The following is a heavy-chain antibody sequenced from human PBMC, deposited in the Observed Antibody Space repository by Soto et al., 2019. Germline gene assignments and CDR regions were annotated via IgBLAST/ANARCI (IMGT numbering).Heavy chain of an antibody. J-gene: IGHJ4*02. D-gene: IGHD3-10*01. CDR1: GFTFSDYA. CDR2: ISSRGNNR. Sequence: GGSLRLSCAASGFTFSDYAMNWVRQAPGKGLEWVSTISSRGNNRYYGDSVKGRFTISRDNSRNTLSLLMYGLRGDDTAVYYCAKERQGSAPDTFHHRSGTSYSLDSWGQGTLVTVS. CDR3: AKERQGSAPDTFHHRSGTSYSLDS. V-gene: IGHV3-23*01.